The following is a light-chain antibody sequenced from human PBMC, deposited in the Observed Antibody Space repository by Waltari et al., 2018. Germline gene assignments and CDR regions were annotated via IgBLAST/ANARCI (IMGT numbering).Light chain of an antibody. CDR2: EGS. Sequence: QSALTQPASVSGSPGQSITISCTGTSSDVGSYNLVSWYQQHPGKAPKLMIYEGSKRPSGVSNRVSGSKSGNTASLTISEDEADYYCCSYAGSHVVFGGGTKLTVL. J-gene: IGLJ2*01. V-gene: IGLV2-23*01. CDR1: SSDVGSYNL. CDR3: CSYAGSHVV.